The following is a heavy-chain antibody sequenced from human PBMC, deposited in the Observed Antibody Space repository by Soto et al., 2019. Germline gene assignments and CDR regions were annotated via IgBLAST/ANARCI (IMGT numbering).Heavy chain of an antibody. J-gene: IGHJ3*02. D-gene: IGHD2-15*01. CDR1: GFTFSSYE. CDR2: ISSSGSTI. Sequence: GGSLRLSCAASGFTFSSYEMNWVRQAPGKGLEWVSYISSSGSTIYYAESVKGRFSISRDNAKNSLYLQMNSLRAEDTAVYYCARDRGYCSGGSCYRSFDIWGPGTMVTVSS. V-gene: IGHV3-48*03. CDR3: ARDRGYCSGGSCYRSFDI.